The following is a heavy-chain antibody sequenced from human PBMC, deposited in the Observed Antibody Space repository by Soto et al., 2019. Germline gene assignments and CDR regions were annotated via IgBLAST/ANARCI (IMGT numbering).Heavy chain of an antibody. CDR2: INHSGST. D-gene: IGHD6-19*01. V-gene: IGHV4-34*01. J-gene: IGHJ5*02. Sequence: QVQLQQWGAGLLKPSETLSLTCAVYGGSFSGYYWSWIRQPPGKGLEWIGEINHSGSTNYNPSLKSRVTISVDTSKNQFSLKLSSVTAADTAVYYCARGQKRISIAVAGMGWFDPWGQGTLVTVSS. CDR1: GGSFSGYY. CDR3: ARGQKRISIAVAGMGWFDP.